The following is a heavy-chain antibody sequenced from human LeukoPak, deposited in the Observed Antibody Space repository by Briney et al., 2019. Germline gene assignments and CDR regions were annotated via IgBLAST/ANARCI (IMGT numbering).Heavy chain of an antibody. D-gene: IGHD1-20*01. CDR3: ARGGDPITGTTRENWFDP. Sequence: GGSLRLSCAASGFTFSSYSMNWVRQAPGKGLEWVSSISSSSSYIYYADSVKGRFTISRDNAKNSLYLQMNSLRAEDTAVYYCARGGDPITGTTRENWFDPWGQGTLVTVSS. CDR2: ISSSSSYI. V-gene: IGHV3-21*01. J-gene: IGHJ5*02. CDR1: GFTFSSYS.